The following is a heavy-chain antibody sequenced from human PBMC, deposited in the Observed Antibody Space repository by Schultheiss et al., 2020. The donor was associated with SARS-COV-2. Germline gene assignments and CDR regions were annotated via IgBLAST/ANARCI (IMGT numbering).Heavy chain of an antibody. CDR2: ISGSGLKT. CDR3: AREKPNNFDY. V-gene: IGHV3-23*01. CDR1: GFTFSRFA. D-gene: IGHD2-8*01. J-gene: IGHJ4*02. Sequence: GGSLRLSCAASGFTFSRFAMTWVRQAPGKGLEWVSAISGSGLKTYYADSVQGRFRSSRDNANNTTSLQMNSLKVEDTAVYYCAREKPNNFDYWGQGTLVTVSS.